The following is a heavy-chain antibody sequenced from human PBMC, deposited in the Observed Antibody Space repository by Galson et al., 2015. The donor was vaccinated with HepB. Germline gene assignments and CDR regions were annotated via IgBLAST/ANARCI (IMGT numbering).Heavy chain of an antibody. CDR3: ARSTMIRGVKKVNGMDV. CDR2: INHSGST. J-gene: IGHJ6*02. D-gene: IGHD3-10*01. V-gene: IGHV4-34*01. Sequence: SETLSLTCAVYGGSFSGYYWSWIRQPPGKGLEWIGEINHSGSTNYNPSLKSRVTISVDTSKNQFSLKLSPVTAADTAVYYCARSTMIRGVKKVNGMDVWGQGTTVTVSS. CDR1: GGSFSGYY.